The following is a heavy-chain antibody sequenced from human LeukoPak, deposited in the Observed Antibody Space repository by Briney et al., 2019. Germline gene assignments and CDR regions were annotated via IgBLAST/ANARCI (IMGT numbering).Heavy chain of an antibody. J-gene: IGHJ4*02. D-gene: IGHD3-3*01. V-gene: IGHV3-33*01. Sequence: GGSLRLSCAASGFTFSSYGMRWVRQAPGKGLEWVAVIWYDGSNKYYADSVKGRFTISRDNSKNTLDLQMNSLRAEDTAVYYCARDRSYDFWSGYSTPDYWGQGTLVTVSS. CDR2: IWYDGSNK. CDR3: ARDRSYDFWSGYSTPDY. CDR1: GFTFSSYG.